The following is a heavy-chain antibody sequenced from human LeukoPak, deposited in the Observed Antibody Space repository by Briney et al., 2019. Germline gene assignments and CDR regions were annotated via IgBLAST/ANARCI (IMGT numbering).Heavy chain of an antibody. Sequence: GGSLRLSCAASGFTFSSYAMSWVRQAPGKGLEWVSAISGSGGSTYYADSVKGRFTISRDNSKNTLYLQMNSLRAEDTAVYYFAKGQIWLVRNYYYMDVWGKGTTVTVSS. D-gene: IGHD6-19*01. CDR1: GFTFSSYA. CDR3: AKGQIWLVRNYYYMDV. V-gene: IGHV3-23*01. J-gene: IGHJ6*03. CDR2: ISGSGGST.